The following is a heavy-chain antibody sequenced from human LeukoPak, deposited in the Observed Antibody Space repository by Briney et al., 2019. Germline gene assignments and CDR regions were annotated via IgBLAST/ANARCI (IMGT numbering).Heavy chain of an antibody. CDR1: GYTFTGYY. D-gene: IGHD6-19*01. J-gene: IGHJ4*02. V-gene: IGHV1-2*06. CDR2: INPNSGGT. Sequence: ASVKVSCKASGYTFTGYYMHWVRQAPGQGLEWMGRINPNSGGTNYAQKFQGRVTMTRDTSISTAYRALSRLRSDDTAVYYCARVGKDEIAVAVHYWGQGTLVTVSS. CDR3: ARVGKDEIAVAVHY.